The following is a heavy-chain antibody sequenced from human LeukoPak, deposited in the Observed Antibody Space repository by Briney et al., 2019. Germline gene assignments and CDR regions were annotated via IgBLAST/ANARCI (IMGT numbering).Heavy chain of an antibody. J-gene: IGHJ4*02. CDR2: INHSGST. Sequence: SETLSLTCAVYGGSFSGYYRSWIRQPPGKGLEWIGEINHSGSTNYNPSLKSRVTISVDTSKNQFSLKLSSVTAADTAVYYCARRRGSYYYGSGIDYWGQGTLVTVSS. CDR3: ARRRGSYYYGSGIDY. CDR1: GGSFSGYY. V-gene: IGHV4-34*01. D-gene: IGHD3-10*01.